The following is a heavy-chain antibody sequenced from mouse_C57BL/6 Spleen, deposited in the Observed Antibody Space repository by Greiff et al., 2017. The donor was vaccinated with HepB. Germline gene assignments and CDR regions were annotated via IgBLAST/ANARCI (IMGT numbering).Heavy chain of an antibody. V-gene: IGHV3-6*01. Sequence: DVQLVESGPGLVKPSQSLSLTCSVTGYSITSGYYWNWIRQFPGNKLEWKGYISYDGSNNYNPSLKNRISITRDTSKNQFFLKLNSVTTEDTATYYCAREGTTVVGFDYWGQGTTLTVSS. CDR3: AREGTTVVGFDY. CDR1: GYSITSGYY. J-gene: IGHJ2*01. D-gene: IGHD1-1*01. CDR2: ISYDGSN.